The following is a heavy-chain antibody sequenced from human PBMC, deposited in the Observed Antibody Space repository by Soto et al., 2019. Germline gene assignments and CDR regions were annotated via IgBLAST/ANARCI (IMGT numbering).Heavy chain of an antibody. Sequence: SETLSLTCAVYGGSFSGYYWSWIRQPPGKGLEWIGEINHSGSTNYNPSLESRVTISVDTSKNQFSLKLSSVTAADTAVYYCARGGLLRFLEWFPFDPWGQGTLVTVSS. CDR3: ARGGLLRFLEWFPFDP. J-gene: IGHJ5*02. CDR2: INHSGST. D-gene: IGHD3-3*01. V-gene: IGHV4-34*01. CDR1: GGSFSGYY.